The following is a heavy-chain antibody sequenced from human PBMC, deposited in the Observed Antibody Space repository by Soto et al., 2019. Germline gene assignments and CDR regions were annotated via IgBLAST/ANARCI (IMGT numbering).Heavy chain of an antibody. V-gene: IGHV1-18*01. D-gene: IGHD3-3*01. CDR2: ISAYNSNT. J-gene: IGHJ6*02. CDR1: GYTFTSYG. Sequence: ASVKVSCKASGYTFTSYGISRVRQAPGQGLEWMGWISAYNSNTNYAQKLQGRVTMTTDTSTSTAYMELRSLRSDDTAVYYCARDRMADFWSGYYDYYYYGMDVWGQGTTVTVSS. CDR3: ARDRMADFWSGYYDYYYYGMDV.